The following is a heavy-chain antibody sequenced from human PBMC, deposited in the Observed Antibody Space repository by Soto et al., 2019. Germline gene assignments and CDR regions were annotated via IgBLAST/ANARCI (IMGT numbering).Heavy chain of an antibody. CDR3: ALSSWYHYFDY. CDR2: INHSGST. CDR1: GGSFSGYY. Sequence: GSLRLSCAVYGGSFSGYYWSWIRQPPGKGLEWIGEINHSGSTNYNPSLKSRVTISVDTSKNQFSLKLGSVTAADTAVYYCALSSWYHYFDYWGQGTLVTVSS. J-gene: IGHJ4*02. V-gene: IGHV4-34*01. D-gene: IGHD6-13*01.